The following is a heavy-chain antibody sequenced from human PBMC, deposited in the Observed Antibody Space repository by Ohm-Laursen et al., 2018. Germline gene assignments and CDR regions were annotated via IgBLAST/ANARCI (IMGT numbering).Heavy chain of an antibody. J-gene: IGHJ4*02. Sequence: SLRLSCSVSGFTFSSYAMSWVRQAPGKGLEWVSAISGSGGSTYYADSVKGRFTISRDNSKNTLYLQMNSLRAEDTAVYYCAKARRWELLSNWGQGTLVTVSS. CDR2: ISGSGGST. D-gene: IGHD1-26*01. CDR1: GFTFSSYA. CDR3: AKARRWELLSN. V-gene: IGHV3-23*01.